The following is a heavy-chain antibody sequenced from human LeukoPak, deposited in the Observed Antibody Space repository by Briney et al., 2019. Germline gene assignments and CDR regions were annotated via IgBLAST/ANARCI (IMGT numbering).Heavy chain of an antibody. V-gene: IGHV3-23*01. D-gene: IGHD3-22*01. CDR1: GFSFGSHP. CDR2: ITGSGDYT. CDR3: ARDRPYDSSGYYPSYYYYGMDV. Sequence: GGSLRLSCAASGFSFGSHPMNWVRQAPGKGLEWVSGITGSGDYTYYIDSVQGRFTISRDNSKNMLFLQMNSLRAEDTAVYYCARDRPYDSSGYYPSYYYYGMDVWGQGTTVTVSS. J-gene: IGHJ6*02.